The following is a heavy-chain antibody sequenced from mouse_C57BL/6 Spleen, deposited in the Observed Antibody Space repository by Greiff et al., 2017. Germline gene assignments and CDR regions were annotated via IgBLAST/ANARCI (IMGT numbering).Heavy chain of an antibody. D-gene: IGHD2-4*01. V-gene: IGHV1-50*01. CDR1: GYTFTSYW. Sequence: QVQLQQPGAELVKPGASVKLSCKASGYTFTSYWMQWVKQRPGQGLEWIGEIDPSDSYTNYNQKFKGKATLTVDTSSSTAYMQLSSLTSDDSAVYYCAYYDHHYYAMDYWGQGTSVTGSS. CDR3: AYYDHHYYAMDY. CDR2: IDPSDSYT. J-gene: IGHJ4*01.